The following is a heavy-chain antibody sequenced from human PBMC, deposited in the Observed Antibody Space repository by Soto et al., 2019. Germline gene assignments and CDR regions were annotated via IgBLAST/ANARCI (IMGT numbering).Heavy chain of an antibody. CDR1: GGSFSGYY. J-gene: IGHJ4*02. CDR3: ARTSRFDC. V-gene: IGHV4-34*01. D-gene: IGHD6-6*01. CDR2: INHSGVT. Sequence: PSETLSLTCAVYGGSFSGYYWSWIRQPPGKGLEWIGEINHSGVTNYKPSIKRRVTMSVDTSKNQFSLKLSSVTAADTAVYYCARTSRFDCWGQGTLVTVSS.